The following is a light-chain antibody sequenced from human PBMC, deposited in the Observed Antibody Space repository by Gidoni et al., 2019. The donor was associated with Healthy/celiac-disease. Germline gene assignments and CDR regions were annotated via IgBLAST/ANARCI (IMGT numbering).Light chain of an antibody. CDR1: QSISSY. CDR2: AAD. Sequence: DIQMTQSPSSLSASVVDRVTITCPASQSISSYLNWYQQKPGKAPKLLIYAADRLQSGVPSRFSGSGSGTDFTLTISSLQPEDFATYYFQQSYSTSFTFGPXTKVDIK. V-gene: IGKV1-39*01. CDR3: QQSYSTSFT. J-gene: IGKJ3*01.